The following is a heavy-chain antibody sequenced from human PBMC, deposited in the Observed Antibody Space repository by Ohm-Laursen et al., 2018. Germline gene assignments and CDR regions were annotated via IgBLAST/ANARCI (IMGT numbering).Heavy chain of an antibody. CDR3: TRDSDSSGYYWYFDL. CDR2: IYSGDST. Sequence: SLRLSCTASGFTVSTNYMIWVRQAPGKGLELVSVIYSGDSTYYADSVKGRFTISRDNSKNTLYLQMNSLRAEDTAVYYCTRDSDSSGYYWYFDLWGRGTLVTVSS. J-gene: IGHJ2*01. D-gene: IGHD3-22*01. CDR1: GFTVSTNY. V-gene: IGHV3-53*01.